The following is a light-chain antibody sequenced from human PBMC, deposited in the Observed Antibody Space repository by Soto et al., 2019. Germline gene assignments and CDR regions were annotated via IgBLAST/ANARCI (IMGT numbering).Light chain of an antibody. CDR2: DAS. CDR1: QSVSRN. CDR3: QQYNHWPLYT. J-gene: IGKJ2*01. Sequence: EVVMTQSPATLSVSPGERATLSCRASQSVSRNLAWYQQRPGRAPRLLIYDASTRATNIPTRFSGRGSGTEFTLTISSLQSEVFAVYYCQQYNHWPLYTFGQGTKLEIK. V-gene: IGKV3-15*01.